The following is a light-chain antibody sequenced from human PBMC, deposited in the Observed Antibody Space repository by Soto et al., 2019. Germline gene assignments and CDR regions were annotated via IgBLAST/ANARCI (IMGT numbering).Light chain of an antibody. CDR3: AAWYDSLSGYAV. CDR1: SSNIGSNY. CDR2: RNT. J-gene: IGLJ7*01. Sequence: QSVLTQPPSASGTPGQRVTISCSGSSSNIGSNYVYWYQQLPGTAPKLLIYRNTQRPSGVPDRFSGSKSGTSASLAISGLRSEDEADYYCAAWYDSLSGYAVFGGGTQLTVL. V-gene: IGLV1-47*01.